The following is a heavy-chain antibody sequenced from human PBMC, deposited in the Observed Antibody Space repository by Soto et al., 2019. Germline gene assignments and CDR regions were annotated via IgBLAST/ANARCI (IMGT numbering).Heavy chain of an antibody. CDR3: ARFYYDSSGYLPSPYYYYYGMDV. V-gene: IGHV3-7*04. CDR1: GFTFSSYW. D-gene: IGHD3-22*01. Sequence: GGSLRLSCAASGFTFSSYWMSWVRQAPGKGLEWVGNIKQDGSEKYYVDSVKGRFTISRDNAKNSLYLQMNSLRAEDTAVYYCARFYYDSSGYLPSPYYYYYGMDVWGQGTTVTVSS. CDR2: IKQDGSEK. J-gene: IGHJ6*02.